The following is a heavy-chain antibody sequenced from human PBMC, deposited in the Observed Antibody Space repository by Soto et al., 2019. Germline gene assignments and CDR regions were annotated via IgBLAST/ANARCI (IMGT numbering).Heavy chain of an antibody. CDR1: GFTFSSYS. CDR2: ISSSSSYI. V-gene: IGHV3-21*01. CDR3: ARDLEVGAYIYFFYY. Sequence: VGSLRLSFAASGFTFSSYSMNWVRQAPGKGLEWVSSISSSSSYIYYADSLKGRFTISRDNAKNLVYLQMNSLRAEETAVYYCARDLEVGAYIYFFYYWGQGTLVTVSS. J-gene: IGHJ4*02. D-gene: IGHD1-26*01.